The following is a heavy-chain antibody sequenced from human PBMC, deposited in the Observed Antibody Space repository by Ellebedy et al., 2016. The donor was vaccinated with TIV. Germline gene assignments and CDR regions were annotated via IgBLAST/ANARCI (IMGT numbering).Heavy chain of an antibody. Sequence: PGGSLRLSCATSGFTFSRYIIHWVRQAPGKGLEWVAVMSKDRTKEFYVDSVKGRFTISEDFSKSTLYLQMNSLRPEDTAVYYCARNGAMDVWGQGTTVTVSS. J-gene: IGHJ6*02. V-gene: IGHV3-30-3*01. CDR2: MSKDRTKE. CDR3: ARNGAMDV. CDR1: GFTFSRYI.